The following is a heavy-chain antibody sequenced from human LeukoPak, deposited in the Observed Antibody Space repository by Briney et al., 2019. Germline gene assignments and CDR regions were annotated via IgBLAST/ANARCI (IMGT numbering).Heavy chain of an antibody. CDR2: INQDGSEK. CDR1: RFTFSNYW. V-gene: IGHV3-7*05. Sequence: GGSLSLSCAVSRFTFSNYWMTWVRRAPGKGLEWVANINQDGSEKYYVDSVKGRFSISRDNAKNALYLQMNSLRAEDTAVYYCARKLYYYDSGGSAGYAGWFDPWGQRTLLTVSS. D-gene: IGHD3-22*01. J-gene: IGHJ5*02. CDR3: ARKLYYYDSGGSAGYAGWFDP.